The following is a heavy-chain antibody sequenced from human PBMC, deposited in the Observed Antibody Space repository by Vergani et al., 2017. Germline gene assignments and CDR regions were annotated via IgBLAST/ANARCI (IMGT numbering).Heavy chain of an antibody. CDR3: ARDSWEMVRGVIIYYYGMDV. D-gene: IGHD3-10*01. J-gene: IGHJ6*02. Sequence: QVQLVQSGSELKKPGASVKVSCKASGYTFTSYGISWVRQAPGQGLEWMGWISAYNGNTNYAQKLQGRVTMTTDTSTSTAYMELRSLRSDDTAVYYCARDSWEMVRGVIIYYYGMDVWGQGTTVTVSS. CDR2: ISAYNGNT. CDR1: GYTFTSYG. V-gene: IGHV1-18*01.